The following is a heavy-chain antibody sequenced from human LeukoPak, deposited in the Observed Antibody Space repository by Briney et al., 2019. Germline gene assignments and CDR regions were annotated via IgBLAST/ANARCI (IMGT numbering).Heavy chain of an antibody. CDR2: ISGSGGST. CDR3: AKGGSGYCANGICSPRAVAAIDC. J-gene: IGHJ4*02. Sequence: PGGSLPLSRAASRFTYSSYPMGCVRQAPAKGLDWVSSISGSGGSTYYADSVKGRFTISRDNSKNTLFLQMNSLRAEDTAVYYCAKGGSGYCANGICSPRAVAAIDCWGQGTLVTVSS. D-gene: IGHD2-8*01. CDR1: RFTYSSYP. V-gene: IGHV3-23*01.